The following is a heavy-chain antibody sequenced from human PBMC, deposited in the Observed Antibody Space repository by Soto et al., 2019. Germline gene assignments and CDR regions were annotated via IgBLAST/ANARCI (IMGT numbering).Heavy chain of an antibody. CDR2: IIPIFGTA. V-gene: IGHV1-69*13. CDR1: GYTFTSYD. Sequence: GXSVKVSCKASGYTFTSYDINWVRQAPGQGLEWMGGIIPIFGTANYAQKFQGRVTITADESTSTAYMELSSLRSEDTAVYYCARDLDTAMVPNYYYGMDVWGQGTTVTVSS. D-gene: IGHD5-18*01. J-gene: IGHJ6*02. CDR3: ARDLDTAMVPNYYYGMDV.